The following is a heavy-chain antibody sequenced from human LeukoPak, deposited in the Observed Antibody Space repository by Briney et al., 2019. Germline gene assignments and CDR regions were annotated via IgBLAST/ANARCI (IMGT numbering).Heavy chain of an antibody. Sequence: ASVKVSCKASGYTFTGYYMHWVRQAPGQGLEWMGWINPNSGGTNYAQKFQGRVTMTRDTSISTAYMELSRLRSDDTAVYYCARDGSHYYGSGSYYPRGYYYMDVWGKGTTVTVS. CDR2: INPNSGGT. J-gene: IGHJ6*03. D-gene: IGHD3-10*01. CDR1: GYTFTGYY. V-gene: IGHV1-2*02. CDR3: ARDGSHYYGSGSYYPRGYYYMDV.